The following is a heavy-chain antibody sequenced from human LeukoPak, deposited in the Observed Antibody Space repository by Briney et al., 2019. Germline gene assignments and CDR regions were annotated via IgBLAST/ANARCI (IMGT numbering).Heavy chain of an antibody. CDR1: GGSVSSGSYY. CDR3: ARELSTDIIVVVPAAIGAFDI. J-gene: IGHJ3*02. V-gene: IGHV4-61*01. D-gene: IGHD2-2*01. CDR2: IYYSGST. Sequence: SETLSVTCTVSGGSVSSGSYYWSWIRQPPGKGLEWIGYIYYSGSTNYNPSLKSRVTISVDTSKKQFSLKLSSVTAADTAVYYCARELSTDIIVVVPAAIGAFDIWGQGTMVTVSS.